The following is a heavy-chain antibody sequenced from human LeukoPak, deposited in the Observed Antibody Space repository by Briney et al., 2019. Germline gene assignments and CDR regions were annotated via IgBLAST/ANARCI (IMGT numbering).Heavy chain of an antibody. D-gene: IGHD2-2*02. CDR3: ARSCSSTSCYTDY. CDR2: IIPIFGTA. CDR1: GGTFSSYA. J-gene: IGHJ4*02. Sequence: ASVKVSCKASGGTFSSYAISWVRQAPGQGLEWMGGIIPIFGTANYAQKFQGRVTITADESTSTAYMELSSLRSEDTAVYYCARSCSSTSCYTDYWGQGTLVTVSS. V-gene: IGHV1-69*13.